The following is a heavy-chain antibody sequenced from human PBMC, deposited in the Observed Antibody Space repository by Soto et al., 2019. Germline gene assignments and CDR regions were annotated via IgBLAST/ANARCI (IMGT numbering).Heavy chain of an antibody. D-gene: IGHD2-2*02. V-gene: IGHV4-59*12. CDR2: IYYXGST. J-gene: IGHJ3*02. CDR3: ARSIQDAFDI. CDR1: GGSIISYY. Sequence: PXXTLSLTCTVSGGSIISYYWSSIRQPPGKGLEWLXYIYYXGSTNYNPYLXXRVTISVXXYKNQFSLQLSSMTPEDTAVYYCARSIQDAFDIWGHGTMVTVSS.